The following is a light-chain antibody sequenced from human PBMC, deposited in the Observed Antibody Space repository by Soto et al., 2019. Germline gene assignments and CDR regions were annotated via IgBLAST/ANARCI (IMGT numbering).Light chain of an antibody. CDR2: GAS. Sequence: ETVMTQSPATLSLSPGDRAPLSCRARQSVGSNLAWYQQKPGQAPRLLISGASTRSIGIPARFSGSGSGTDFTLTISRLEPEDFAVYYCQQYGSSPWTFGQGTKVDIK. CDR3: QQYGSSPWT. J-gene: IGKJ1*01. CDR1: QSVGSN. V-gene: IGKV3-20*01.